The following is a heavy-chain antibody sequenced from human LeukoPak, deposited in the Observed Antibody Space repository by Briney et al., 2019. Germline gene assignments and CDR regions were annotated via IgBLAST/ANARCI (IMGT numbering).Heavy chain of an antibody. CDR2: IYKDGRT. V-gene: IGHV3-53*01. J-gene: IGHJ4*02. D-gene: IGHD3-22*01. Sequence: GGSLRLSCAASGFIVSSNYMTWVSQAPGKGLEWVSVIYKDGRTFYADSVKGRFTISRDNSKNTLYLQMNSLRAEDTAVYYCAKSLTYYHENSDSVWGQGTLVTVAS. CDR3: AKSLTYYHENSDSV. CDR1: GFIVSSNY.